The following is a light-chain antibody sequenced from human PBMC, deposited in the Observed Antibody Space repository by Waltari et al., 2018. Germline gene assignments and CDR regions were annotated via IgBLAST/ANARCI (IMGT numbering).Light chain of an antibody. CDR3: QVWDANTDPGV. Sequence: SYVLTQPPSVSVAPGETARITCGGNNIESKSVQWYRPRPGQAPVVVISYDNDRAAGIPERFSGSNSGNTATLTISRVEAGDEADYYCQVWDANTDPGVFGTGTEVTVL. J-gene: IGLJ1*01. V-gene: IGLV3-21*01. CDR1: NIESKS. CDR2: YDN.